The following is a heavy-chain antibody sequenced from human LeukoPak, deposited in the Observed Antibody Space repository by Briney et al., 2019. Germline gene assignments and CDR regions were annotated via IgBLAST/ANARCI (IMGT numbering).Heavy chain of an antibody. Sequence: ASVKVSCKASGYTFSSYGVTWVRQAPGQGLEWMGWISGYNGNINYAQKLQGRVTMTTDTSTNTAYMELGSLRSDDTAVYYCARGVSRMGEGRTFDYWGQGTLVTVSS. CDR2: ISGYNGNI. V-gene: IGHV1-18*01. J-gene: IGHJ4*02. CDR1: GYTFSSYG. D-gene: IGHD1-26*01. CDR3: ARGVSRMGEGRTFDY.